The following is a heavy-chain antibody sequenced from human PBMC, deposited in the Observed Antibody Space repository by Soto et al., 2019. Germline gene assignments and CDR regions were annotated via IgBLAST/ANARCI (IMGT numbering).Heavy chain of an antibody. V-gene: IGHV3-23*01. CDR1: GFTFSNYA. CDR2: MSSNT. CDR3: AKGSSWSEFEY. D-gene: IGHD6-19*01. Sequence: LRLSCVVSGFTFSNYAMTWVRQAPGKGLEWVSSMSSNTYYTDSVKGRFTISRDNSKNTLYLQMSSLRAQDTAMYYCAKGSSWSEFEYWGQGTLVTVSS. J-gene: IGHJ4*02.